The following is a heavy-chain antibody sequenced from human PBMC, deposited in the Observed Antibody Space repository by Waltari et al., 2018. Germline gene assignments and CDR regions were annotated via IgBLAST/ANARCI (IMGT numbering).Heavy chain of an antibody. CDR1: GGSISSYY. Sequence: QVQLQESGPGLVKPSETLSLTCTVSGGSISSYYWSWIRQPPGKGLEWIGYIYYSGGTNYNPALKSRVTISVDTSKNQFSLKLSSVTAADTAVYYCARDVDGFPGYWGQGTLVTVSS. J-gene: IGHJ4*02. CDR3: ARDVDGFPGY. D-gene: IGHD5-12*01. V-gene: IGHV4-59*01. CDR2: IYYSGGT.